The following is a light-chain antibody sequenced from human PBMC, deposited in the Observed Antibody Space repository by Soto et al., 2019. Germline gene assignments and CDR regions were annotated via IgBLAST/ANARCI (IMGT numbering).Light chain of an antibody. CDR3: QQYNTYSSLT. CDR2: DAS. CDR1: QSISSW. J-gene: IGKJ4*01. V-gene: IGKV1-5*01. Sequence: DIQMTQSPSTLSASVGERVTITCRASQSISSWLAWYQQKLGRAPRLLIYDASSLESGVPSRFSGSGYGTEFTLTISSLQPDDFATYYCQQYNTYSSLTFGGGTKVDI.